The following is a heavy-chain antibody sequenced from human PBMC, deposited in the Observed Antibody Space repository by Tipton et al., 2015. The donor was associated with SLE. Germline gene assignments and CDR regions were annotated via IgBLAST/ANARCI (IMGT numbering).Heavy chain of an antibody. V-gene: IGHV3-74*01. CDR1: GFTFSSYW. Sequence: SLRLSCAASGFTFSSYWMHWVRQAPGKGLVWVSRINSDGSSTSYADSVKGRFTISRDNSKNTLYLQMNSLRAEDTAVYYCARATIVVVTAGAFDIWGQGTMVTVSS. CDR3: ARATIVVVTAGAFDI. D-gene: IGHD2-21*02. CDR2: INSDGSST. J-gene: IGHJ3*02.